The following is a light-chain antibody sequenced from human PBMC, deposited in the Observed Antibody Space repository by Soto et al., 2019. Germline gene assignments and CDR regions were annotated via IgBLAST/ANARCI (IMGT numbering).Light chain of an antibody. CDR1: DSDVGAYNY. Sequence: QSALTHPASVSGSPGQSITISCTGTDSDVGAYNYVSWYQQHPGKAPKLMNYDVSYRPSGVSDRFSGSKSGKTASLTISGLQAEDEADYYCSSYTSSSTLVIFGGGTKLTVL. CDR3: SSYTSSSTLVI. J-gene: IGLJ2*01. V-gene: IGLV2-14*03. CDR2: DVS.